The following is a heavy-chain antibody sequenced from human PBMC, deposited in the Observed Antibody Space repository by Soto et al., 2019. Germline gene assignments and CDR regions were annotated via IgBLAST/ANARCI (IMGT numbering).Heavy chain of an antibody. CDR2: IYQSGST. D-gene: IGHD6-13*01. Sequence: QVQLQESGPGLVKPSGTLSLTCAVSGDSISSSTNWWSWVRQPPGKGLEWIGEIYQSGSTNYNPSLKSRVNMSVDKSKNQFSLKISFMTAADTAVYYCARDSSQHEGYWGQGTLVTVSS. CDR1: GDSISSSTNW. CDR3: ARDSSQHEGY. V-gene: IGHV4-4*02. J-gene: IGHJ4*02.